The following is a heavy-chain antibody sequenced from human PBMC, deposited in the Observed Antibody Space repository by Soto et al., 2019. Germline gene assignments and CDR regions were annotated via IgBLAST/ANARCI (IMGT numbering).Heavy chain of an antibody. V-gene: IGHV1-69*08. CDR2: IIPFLGVT. CDR1: GGTYSPYT. J-gene: IGHJ4*02. D-gene: IGHD1-26*01. CDR3: ARDWESSVSTWSLGGF. Sequence: QVQLVQSGAEVKKPGSSVKVSCKSSGGTYSPYTINWVRQAPGQGLEWMGRIIPFLGVTNYGLKFQARVTITADKATNTAYMELRSRRFEGTAVYYCARDWESSVSTWSLGGFWGRGTLVTVSS.